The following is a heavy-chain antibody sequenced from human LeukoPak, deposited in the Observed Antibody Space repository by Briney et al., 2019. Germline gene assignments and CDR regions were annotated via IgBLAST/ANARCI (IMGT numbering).Heavy chain of an antibody. V-gene: IGHV1-18*04. CDR1: GYTFTSYG. CDR3: ARVSVAGTTPPVAFDI. J-gene: IGHJ3*02. CDR2: ISAYNGNT. Sequence: GASVKVSCKASGYTFTSYGISWARQAPGQGLEWMGWISAYNGNTNYAQKLQGRVTMTTDTSTSTAYMELRSLRSDDTAAYYCARVSVAGTTPPVAFDIWGQGTMVTVSS. D-gene: IGHD6-19*01.